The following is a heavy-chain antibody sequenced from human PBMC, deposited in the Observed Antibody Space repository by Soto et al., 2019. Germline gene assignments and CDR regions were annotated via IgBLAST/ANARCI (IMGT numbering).Heavy chain of an antibody. Sequence: QVQLVESGGGVVQPGRSLRLSCAASGFTFSSYGMHWVRQAPGKGLEWVAIIWYDGSDKYYADSVKGRFTISRDNSKNTLYLQMNSLRAEDTVVDYCASVGHGGNYACVYWGQGTLVTVSS. V-gene: IGHV3-33*01. J-gene: IGHJ4*02. D-gene: IGHD4-4*01. CDR2: IWYDGSDK. CDR3: ASVGHGGNYACVY. CDR1: GFTFSSYG.